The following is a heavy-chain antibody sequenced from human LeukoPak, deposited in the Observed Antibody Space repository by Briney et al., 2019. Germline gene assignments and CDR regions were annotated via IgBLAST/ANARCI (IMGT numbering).Heavy chain of an antibody. CDR2: IYYSGST. V-gene: IGHV4-59*08. Sequence: PSETLSLTCTVSGGSISSYYWSWIRQPPGKGLEWIGYIYYSGSTNYNPSLKSRVTISVDTSKNQFSLKLSSVTAADTAVYYCARRTSGYSYGSLLLAFDIWGQGTMVTVSS. D-gene: IGHD5-18*01. CDR1: GGSISSYY. CDR3: ARRTSGYSYGSLLLAFDI. J-gene: IGHJ3*02.